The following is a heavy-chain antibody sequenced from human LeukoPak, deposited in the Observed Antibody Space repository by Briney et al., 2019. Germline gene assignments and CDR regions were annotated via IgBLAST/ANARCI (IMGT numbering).Heavy chain of an antibody. CDR1: GFTFDDYG. CDR3: ARDSGDYVWGSYRHDAFDI. D-gene: IGHD3-16*02. CDR2: INWNGGST. V-gene: IGHV3-20*04. J-gene: IGHJ3*02. Sequence: GGSLRLSCAASGFTFDDYGMSWVRQAPGKGLEWVSGINWNGGSTGYADSVKGRFTISRDNSKNTLYLQMNSLRAEDTAVYYCARDSGDYVWGSYRHDAFDIWGQGTMVTVSS.